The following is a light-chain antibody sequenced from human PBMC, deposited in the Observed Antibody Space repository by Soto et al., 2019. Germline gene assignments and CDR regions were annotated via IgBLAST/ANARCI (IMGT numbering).Light chain of an antibody. V-gene: IGKV4-1*01. CDR1: QSVLYSSNNKNY. Sequence: DIVMTQSPDSLAVSLGERATINCKSSQSVLYSSNNKNYLAWYQQKPGQPPKLLIYWASIRDPGVPDRFSGSGSGTEFTLTITSLQAEDVAVYYCQQFYSTHITFGGGTKVEI. J-gene: IGKJ4*01. CDR3: QQFYSTHIT. CDR2: WAS.